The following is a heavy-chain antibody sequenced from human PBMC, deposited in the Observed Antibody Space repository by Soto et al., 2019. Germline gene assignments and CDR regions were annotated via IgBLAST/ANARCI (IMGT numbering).Heavy chain of an antibody. CDR1: GFTFSSYG. CDR2: ISYDGSNK. Sequence: QVQLVESGGGVVQPGRSLRLSCAASGFTFSSYGMHWVRQAPDKGLEWVAVISYDGSNKYYADSVKGRFTISRDNSKNTLYLQMNSLRAEDTAVYYCAKDRRYNWNDDRMDYWGQGTLVTVSS. V-gene: IGHV3-30*18. CDR3: AKDRRYNWNDDRMDY. D-gene: IGHD1-20*01. J-gene: IGHJ4*02.